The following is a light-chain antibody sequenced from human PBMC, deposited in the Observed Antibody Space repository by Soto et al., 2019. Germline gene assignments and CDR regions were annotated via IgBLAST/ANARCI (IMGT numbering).Light chain of an antibody. J-gene: IGLJ3*02. V-gene: IGLV1-40*01. CDR3: QSYDRSLGGWV. CDR1: SSNIGAGYD. Sequence: QSVLTQPPSVSGAPGQRVTVSCTGSSSNIGAGYDVHWYQQLPGTAPKLLIYGNNNRPSGVPDRFSGSKSGTSASLAITGLQAEDEADYYCQSYDRSLGGWVFGGGTKLTVL. CDR2: GNN.